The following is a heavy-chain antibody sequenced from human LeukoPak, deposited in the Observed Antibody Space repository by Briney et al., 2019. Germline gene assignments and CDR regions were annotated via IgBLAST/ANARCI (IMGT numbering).Heavy chain of an antibody. J-gene: IGHJ4*02. Sequence: PGRSLRLSCAASGFTFDDYAMHWVRQAPGKGLEWVSGISWNSGSIGYADSVKGRFTISRDNAKNSLYLQMNSLRAEDTALYYCAAQHFIEAWYFDYWGQGTLVTVSS. CDR3: AAQHFIEAWYFDY. CDR1: GFTFDDYA. CDR2: ISWNSGSI. V-gene: IGHV3-9*01. D-gene: IGHD3-16*02.